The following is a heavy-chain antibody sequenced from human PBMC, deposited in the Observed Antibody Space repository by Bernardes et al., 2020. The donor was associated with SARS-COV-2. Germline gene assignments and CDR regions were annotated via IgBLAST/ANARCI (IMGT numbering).Heavy chain of an antibody. Sequence: SETLSLTCTVSGISITNYDWSWIRQPPGKRLEWIGSISSRGSTTYNPSLKSRLTISLDTSRNHFSLRLSSVTATDTAVYYCAGIIHAFCGDTRCYTGWGQGTLVTVSS. V-gene: IGHV4-59*08. D-gene: IGHD2-21*01. CDR3: AGIIHAFCGDTRCYTG. CDR1: GISITNYD. J-gene: IGHJ4*02. CDR2: ISSRGST.